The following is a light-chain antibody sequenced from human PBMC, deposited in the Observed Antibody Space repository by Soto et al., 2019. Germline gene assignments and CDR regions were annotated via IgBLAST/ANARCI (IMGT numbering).Light chain of an antibody. CDR3: QQYDSYSWT. V-gene: IGKV1-5*01. Sequence: DIQMTQSPPTLSESLGGRVTITRRASQSVSNWLAWYQHKPGKAPKLLIYDVSSLESGVPSRFSGSGSETEFILTISSLQPDDFATYYCQQYDSYSWTFGQGTKVDIK. J-gene: IGKJ1*01. CDR1: QSVSNW. CDR2: DVS.